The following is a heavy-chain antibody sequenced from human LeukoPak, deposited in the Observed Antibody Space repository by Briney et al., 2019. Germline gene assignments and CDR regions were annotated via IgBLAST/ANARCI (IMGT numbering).Heavy chain of an antibody. CDR3: MGMVLLSWFDP. J-gene: IGHJ5*02. Sequence: GGSLRLSCAASGFTFSNAWMSWVRQAPGKGLEWVGRIKSKTDGGTTDYAAPVKGRFTISRDDSKNTLYLQMNSLKTEDTAVYYCMGMVLLSWFDPWGQGTLVTVSS. D-gene: IGHD4/OR15-4a*01. V-gene: IGHV3-15*01. CDR2: IKSKTDGGTT. CDR1: GFTFSNAW.